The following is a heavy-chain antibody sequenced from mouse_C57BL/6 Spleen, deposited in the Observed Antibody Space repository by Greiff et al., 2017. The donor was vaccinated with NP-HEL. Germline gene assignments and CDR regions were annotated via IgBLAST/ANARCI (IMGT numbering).Heavy chain of an antibody. D-gene: IGHD1-1*01. CDR1: GFSLTSYG. V-gene: IGHV2-6-1*01. CDR2: IWSDGST. CDR3: ARHHEDTTVRYWYFDV. J-gene: IGHJ1*03. Sequence: VQLVESGPGLVAPSQSLSITCTVSGFSLTSYGVHWVRQPPGKGLEWLVVIWSDGSTTYNSALKSRLSISKDNSKSQVFLKMNSLQTDDTAMYYCARHHEDTTVRYWYFDVWGTGTTVTVSS.